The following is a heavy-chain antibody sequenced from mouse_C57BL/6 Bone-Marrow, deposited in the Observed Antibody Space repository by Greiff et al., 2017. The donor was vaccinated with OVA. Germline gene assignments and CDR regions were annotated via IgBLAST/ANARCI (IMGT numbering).Heavy chain of an antibody. J-gene: IGHJ2*01. D-gene: IGHD1-1*01. V-gene: IGHV1-55*01. CDR1: GYTFTSYW. CDR2: IYPGSGST. Sequence: QVQLQQSGAELVKPGASVKMSCKASGYTFTSYWITWVKQRPGQGLEWIGDIYPGSGSTNYNEKFKSKATLTVDTSSSTAYMQLRSLTSEDSAVYYWAHYGSSRRHYFDYWGQGTTLTVSS. CDR3: AHYGSSRRHYFDY.